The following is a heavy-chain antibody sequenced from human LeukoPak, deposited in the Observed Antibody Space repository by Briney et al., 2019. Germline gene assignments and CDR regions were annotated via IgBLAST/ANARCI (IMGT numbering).Heavy chain of an antibody. CDR2: INHSGSS. V-gene: IGHV4-34*01. CDR1: GGSFSDYY. CDR3: AKSNGYGLVDI. Sequence: PSETLSLTCAVYGGSFSDYYWSWIRQPPGKGLEWIGEINHSGSSNYNPSLQSRVTMSVDTSKKQLSLKVTSVTAADTAVYYCAKSNGYGLVDIWGQGTMVTVSS. J-gene: IGHJ3*02. D-gene: IGHD3-10*01.